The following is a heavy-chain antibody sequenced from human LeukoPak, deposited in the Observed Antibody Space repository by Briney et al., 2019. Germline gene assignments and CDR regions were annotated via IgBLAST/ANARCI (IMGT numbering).Heavy chain of an antibody. CDR2: INSDGSST. D-gene: IGHD3-10*01. V-gene: IGHV3-74*01. Sequence: PGGSLRLSCAASGFTFSSYWMHWARKAPGKGLVWVSRINSDGSSTSYADSVKGRFTISRDNAKNTLYLQMNSLRAEDTAVYYCAREITMVRGVDYWGQGTLVTVSS. CDR1: GFTFSSYW. CDR3: AREITMVRGVDY. J-gene: IGHJ4*02.